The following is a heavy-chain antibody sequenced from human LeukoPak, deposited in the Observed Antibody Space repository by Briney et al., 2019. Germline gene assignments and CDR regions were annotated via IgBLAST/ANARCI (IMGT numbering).Heavy chain of an antibody. V-gene: IGHV1-18*01. J-gene: IGHJ4*02. D-gene: IGHD6-19*01. CDR3: ARDTPPLYIAVAGDFNY. CDR2: ISAYNGNT. Sequence: ASVKVSCKASGYTFTSYGISWVRQAPGQGLEWMGWISAYNGNTNYAQKLQGRVTMTTDTSTSTAYMELRSLRSDDTAVYYCARDTPPLYIAVAGDFNYWGQGTLVTVSS. CDR1: GYTFTSYG.